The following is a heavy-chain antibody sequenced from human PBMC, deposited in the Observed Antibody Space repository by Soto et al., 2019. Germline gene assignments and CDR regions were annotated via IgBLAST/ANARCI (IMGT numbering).Heavy chain of an antibody. CDR3: ARDRSTVTTGGRRMDA. CDR1: GDSVSSNSAA. Sequence: PPQTLSLTCVISGDSVSSNSAAWNWIRQSPSRGLEWLGRTYYRSKWYNDYAVSVKSRITINPDTSKNQFSLQLNSVTPEDTAVYYCARDRSTVTTGGRRMDALGHGTTVTVSS. CDR2: TYYRSKWYN. V-gene: IGHV6-1*01. J-gene: IGHJ6*02. D-gene: IGHD4-17*01.